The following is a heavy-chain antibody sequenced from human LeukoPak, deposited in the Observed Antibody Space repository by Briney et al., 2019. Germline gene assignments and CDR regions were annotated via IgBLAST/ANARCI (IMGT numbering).Heavy chain of an antibody. Sequence: PSETLSLTCTVSGGSISSSSYYWGWIRQPPGKGLEWIGSIYYSGSTYYNPSLKSRVTISVDTSKNQFSLKLSSVTAADTAVYYCATYDSSGYYHDYWGQGTLVTVSS. D-gene: IGHD3-22*01. CDR1: GGSISSSSYY. CDR2: IYYSGST. V-gene: IGHV4-39*01. CDR3: ATYDSSGYYHDY. J-gene: IGHJ4*02.